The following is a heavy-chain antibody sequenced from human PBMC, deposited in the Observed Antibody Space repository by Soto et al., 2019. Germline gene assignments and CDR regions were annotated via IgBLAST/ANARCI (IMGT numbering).Heavy chain of an antibody. J-gene: IGHJ4*02. D-gene: IGHD3-16*02. Sequence: ASVKVSCKVSGYTLTEFSMHWVRQAPGKGLEWMGGFDPEDGETIYVQKFQGRVTMTEDTSTDTAYMELSSLRSEDTAVYYCATGLIMITFGGVIVDDYWGQGTLVTVSS. CDR2: FDPEDGET. V-gene: IGHV1-24*01. CDR1: GYTLTEFS. CDR3: ATGLIMITFGGVIVDDY.